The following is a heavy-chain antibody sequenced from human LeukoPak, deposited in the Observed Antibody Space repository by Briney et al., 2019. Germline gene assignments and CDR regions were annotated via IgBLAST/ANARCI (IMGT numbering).Heavy chain of an antibody. J-gene: IGHJ4*02. Sequence: GGSLRLSCAASGFTFSNYNMNWVRQAPGKGLEWISCISSSGSTTYYSDSVKGRFTIPRDNATNSLYLQMTSLRVQDTAMYFCASARTPGVAGASAYWGQGTLVTVPS. CDR3: ASARTPGVAGASAY. CDR1: GFTFSNYN. D-gene: IGHD1-14*01. CDR2: ISSSGSTT. V-gene: IGHV3-48*01.